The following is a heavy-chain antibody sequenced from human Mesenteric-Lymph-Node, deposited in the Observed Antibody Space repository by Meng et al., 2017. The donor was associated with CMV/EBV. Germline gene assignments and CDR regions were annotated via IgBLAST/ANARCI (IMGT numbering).Heavy chain of an antibody. Sequence: GESLKISCAASGFTFSSYAMSWVRQAPGKGLEWVSAISGSGGSTYYADSVKGRFTISRDNSKNTLYLQMNSLRAEDTAVYYCARDGLHGVVTAGYYYGLDAWGQGTTVTVSS. CDR1: GFTFSSYA. V-gene: IGHV3-23*01. CDR2: ISGSGGST. CDR3: ARDGLHGVVTAGYYYGLDA. D-gene: IGHD3-3*01. J-gene: IGHJ6*02.